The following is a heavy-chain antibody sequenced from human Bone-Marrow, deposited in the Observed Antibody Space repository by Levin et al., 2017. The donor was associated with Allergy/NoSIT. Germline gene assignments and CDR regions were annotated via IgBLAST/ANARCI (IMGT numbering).Heavy chain of an antibody. V-gene: IGHV3-49*03. J-gene: IGHJ4*02. Sequence: GESLKISCTASGFTFGDYAMSWFRQAPGKGLEWVGFIRSNTYGGTTEYAASVKGRFTISRDDSKSSAYLQMSSLKTEDTAVYYCTREYYYDNSGYYRFDSWGQGTLVTVSS. CDR2: IRSNTYGGTT. CDR1: GFTFGDYA. D-gene: IGHD3-22*01. CDR3: TREYYYDNSGYYRFDS.